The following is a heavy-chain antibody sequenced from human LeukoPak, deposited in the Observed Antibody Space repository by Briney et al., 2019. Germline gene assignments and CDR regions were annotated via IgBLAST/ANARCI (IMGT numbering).Heavy chain of an antibody. V-gene: IGHV5-51*01. CDR2: FYPGDSDT. Sequence: GESLKISCKGSGYSFTNYWIGWVRQMPGKGLEWMALFYPGDSDTRYGPSFQGQVTISADKSISTAYLQWSSLRASDTAMYYCARISSGYSLYWGQGTLVTVSS. J-gene: IGHJ4*02. CDR3: ARISSGYSLY. D-gene: IGHD5-24*01. CDR1: GYSFTNYW.